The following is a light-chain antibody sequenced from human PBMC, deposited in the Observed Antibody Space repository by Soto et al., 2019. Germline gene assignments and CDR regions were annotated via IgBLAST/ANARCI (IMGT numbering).Light chain of an antibody. CDR2: EVT. Sequence: QSAVSQPASVSGSPGQTITTSCTGTGTSVGGDNAVSWYQHHPGKAPKLIISEVTHRPSGVSDRFSASSSGNTASRIISGLWAENVADYYCNSIRISPLCGFGTGPKVTVL. J-gene: IGLJ1*01. CDR3: NSIRISPLCG. V-gene: IGLV2-14*01. CDR1: GTSVGGDNA.